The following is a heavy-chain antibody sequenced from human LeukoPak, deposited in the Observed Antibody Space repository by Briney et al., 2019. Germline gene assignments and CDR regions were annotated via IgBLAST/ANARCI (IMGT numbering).Heavy chain of an antibody. CDR3: AKDIWGGNEG. J-gene: IGHJ4*02. V-gene: IGHV3-23*01. D-gene: IGHD3-16*01. CDR2: ISGSGGSGGT. Sequence: GGSLRLSCAASGFTFSTYAMSWVRQAPGKGLEWVSAISGSGGSGGTYYADFVKGRFTISRDYSKNTLYLQMNSLRAEDTAVYYCAKDIWGGNEGWGQGTLVTVSS. CDR1: GFTFSTYA.